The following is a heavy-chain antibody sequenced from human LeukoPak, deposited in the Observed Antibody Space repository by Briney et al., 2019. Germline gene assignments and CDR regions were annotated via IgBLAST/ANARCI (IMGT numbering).Heavy chain of an antibody. J-gene: IGHJ4*02. CDR2: ISRDGSST. D-gene: IGHD5-18*01. Sequence: GGSLRLSCAASGFTFISYWMHWVRQAPGKGLVWVSRISRDGSSTNYADSVKGRFTISRDNAKNTLYLQMNSLRAEDTAVYYCARVGYSYLPDYWGQGSLVTSSS. CDR1: GFTFISYW. V-gene: IGHV3-74*01. CDR3: ARVGYSYLPDY.